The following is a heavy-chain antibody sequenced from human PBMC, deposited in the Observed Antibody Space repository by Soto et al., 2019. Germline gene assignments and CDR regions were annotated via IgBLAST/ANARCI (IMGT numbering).Heavy chain of an antibody. Sequence: PSETLSLTCTVSGGSISSSSYYWGWIRQPPGKGLEWIGSIYYSGSTYYNPSLKSRVTISVDTSKNQFSLKLSSVTAADTAVYYCARQPVVVTAIRCRWFDPWGQGTLVTVSS. D-gene: IGHD2-21*02. CDR1: GGSISSSSYY. CDR2: IYYSGST. V-gene: IGHV4-39*01. J-gene: IGHJ5*02. CDR3: ARQPVVVTAIRCRWFDP.